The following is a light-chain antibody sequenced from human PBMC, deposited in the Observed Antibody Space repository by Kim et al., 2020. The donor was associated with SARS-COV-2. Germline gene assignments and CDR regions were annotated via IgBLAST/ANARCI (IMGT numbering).Light chain of an antibody. J-gene: IGKJ2*01. CDR1: QSLLYRSNNKIY. CDR2: WAS. CDR3: QQYFNTPGT. Sequence: RATINCKSSQSLLYRSNNKIYLAWYQQKPGQTPNLLIYWASTRESGVPDRFIGSGSGTDFTLTITNLQPEDVAVYYCQQYFNTPGTFGQGTKLEI. V-gene: IGKV4-1*01.